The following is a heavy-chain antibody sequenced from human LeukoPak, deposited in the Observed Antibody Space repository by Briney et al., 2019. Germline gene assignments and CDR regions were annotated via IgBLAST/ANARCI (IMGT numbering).Heavy chain of an antibody. CDR1: GGSISSSSW. V-gene: IGHV4-4*02. Sequence: SGTLSLTCAVSGGSISSSSWWSWVRQPPGKGLEWIGEIYHSGSTNYNPSLKSRVTISVDESKNQFSLKLTSVTAADTAVYYCARGVTMIVVVIHDWYFDLWGRGTLVTVSS. D-gene: IGHD3-22*01. CDR2: IYHSGST. CDR3: ARGVTMIVVVIHDWYFDL. J-gene: IGHJ2*01.